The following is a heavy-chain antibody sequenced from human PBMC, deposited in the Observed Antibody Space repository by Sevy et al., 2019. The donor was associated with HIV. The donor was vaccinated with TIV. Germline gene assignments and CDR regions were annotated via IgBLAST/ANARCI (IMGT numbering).Heavy chain of an antibody. J-gene: IGHJ4*02. Sequence: GGALRLSCVASGFICDDYGMSWVRQTPGKGLEWVSSIIWNGVSTNYADSVKGRFSISRDNAKNSLYMQLTSMRAEDTALYYCERETSCGGAXYHFDHXGQGTLVTVSS. D-gene: IGHD2-21*02. CDR2: IIWNGVST. CDR3: ERETSCGGAXYHFDH. CDR1: GFICDDYG. V-gene: IGHV3-20*04.